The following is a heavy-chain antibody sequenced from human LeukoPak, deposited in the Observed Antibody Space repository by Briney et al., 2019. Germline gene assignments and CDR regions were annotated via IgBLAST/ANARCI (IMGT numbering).Heavy chain of an antibody. J-gene: IGHJ3*02. CDR2: IHSGGTT. D-gene: IGHD3-10*01. CDR1: GGSLSNDY. CDR3: ARDHPYPYYYGSGSPENAFDI. Sequence: SETLSLTCTVSGGSLSNDYFTWIRQPAGKGLEWIGRIHSGGTTNYNPSLMSRVTLSVDTSKNQISLRLTSVTAADTALYYCARDHPYPYYYGSGSPENAFDIWGQGTMVTVSS. V-gene: IGHV4-4*07.